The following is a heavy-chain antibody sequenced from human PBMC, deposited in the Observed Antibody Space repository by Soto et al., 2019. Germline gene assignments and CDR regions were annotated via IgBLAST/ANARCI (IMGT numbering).Heavy chain of an antibody. V-gene: IGHV3-30-3*01. D-gene: IGHD5-12*01. CDR2: ISYDGSNK. Sequence: GGSLRLSCAASGFTFSSYAMHWVRQAPGKGLEWVAVISYDGSNKYYADSVKGRFTISRDNSKNTLYLQMNSLRAEDTPVYYCARYGYSGYDSPTAFDYWGQGTLVTV. J-gene: IGHJ4*02. CDR1: GFTFSSYA. CDR3: ARYGYSGYDSPTAFDY.